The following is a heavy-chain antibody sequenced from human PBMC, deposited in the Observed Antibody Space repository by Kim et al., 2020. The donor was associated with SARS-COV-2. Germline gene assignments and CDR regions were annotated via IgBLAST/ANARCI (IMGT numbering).Heavy chain of an antibody. CDR2: IIPIFGTA. D-gene: IGHD2-15*01. CDR3: ASPLSDIVARGDYYYGMDV. CDR1: GGTFSSYA. J-gene: IGHJ6*02. Sequence: SVKVSCKASGGTFSSYAISWVRQAPGQGLEWMGGIIPIFGTANYAQKFQGRVTITADESTSTAYMELSSLRSEDTAVYYCASPLSDIVARGDYYYGMDVWGQGTTVTVSS. V-gene: IGHV1-69*13.